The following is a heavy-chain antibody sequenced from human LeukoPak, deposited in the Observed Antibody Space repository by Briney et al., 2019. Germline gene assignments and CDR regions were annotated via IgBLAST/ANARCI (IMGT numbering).Heavy chain of an antibody. CDR1: GGSISSCH. CDR2: IYTSGST. Sequence: KPSETLSLTCSVSGGSISSCHWSRIRQPAGKGLEWIGRIYTSGSTNYNPSLKSRVTMSVDTSKNQFSLKLSSVTAADTAVYYCARDRYYYDSSSYRFDYWGRGTLVTVSS. CDR3: ARDRYYYDSSSYRFDY. D-gene: IGHD3-22*01. V-gene: IGHV4-4*07. J-gene: IGHJ4*02.